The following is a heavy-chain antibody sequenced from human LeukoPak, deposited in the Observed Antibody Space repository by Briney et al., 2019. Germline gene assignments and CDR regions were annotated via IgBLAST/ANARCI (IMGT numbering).Heavy chain of an antibody. D-gene: IGHD3-16*01. J-gene: IGHJ3*02. CDR3: VGHQGQLCYAFDI. Sequence: SETLSLTCTVSGDSISSYYWSWVRQTPGRGEERRGYIYYIGNTKYKPSSASGGTTSIYMCKSKSSLKLTSVTAAGTGECYCVGHQGQLCYAFDIWGQGTRVAVSS. V-gene: IGHV4-59*12. CDR1: GDSISSYY. CDR2: IYYIGNT.